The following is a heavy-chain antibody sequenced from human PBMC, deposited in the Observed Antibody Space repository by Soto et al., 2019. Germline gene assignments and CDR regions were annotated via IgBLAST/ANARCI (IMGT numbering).Heavy chain of an antibody. CDR2: LIPIFGTA. CDR3: AKAPADIVVVPAAMPGEPSGLDV. J-gene: IGHJ6*02. V-gene: IGHV1-69*13. Sequence: SVRASCKASGGTFSSYAISWVRQAPGEVLEWMGVLIPIFGTANYAQKFQGRVTIAAEESTSTAYMSLSSLRSEDTAVYYCAKAPADIVVVPAAMPGEPSGLDVWGLG. D-gene: IGHD2-2*01. CDR1: GGTFSSYA.